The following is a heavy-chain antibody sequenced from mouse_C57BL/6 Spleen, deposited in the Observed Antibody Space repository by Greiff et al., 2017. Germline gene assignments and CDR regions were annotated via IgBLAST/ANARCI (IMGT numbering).Heavy chain of an antibody. CDR3: AREGIYDGYPYYAMDY. J-gene: IGHJ4*01. V-gene: IGHV5-17*01. CDR1: GFTFSDYG. D-gene: IGHD2-3*01. Sequence: EVQLMESGGGLVKPGGSPKLSCAASGFTFSDYGMHWVRQAPEKGLEWVAYISRGSSTIYYADTVKGRITISRDNSTNTLFLQMTSLRSEDTAMYYCAREGIYDGYPYYAMDYWGQGTSVTVSS. CDR2: ISRGSSTI.